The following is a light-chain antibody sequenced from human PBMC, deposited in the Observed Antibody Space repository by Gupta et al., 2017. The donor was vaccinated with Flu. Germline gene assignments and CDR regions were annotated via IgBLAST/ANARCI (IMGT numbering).Light chain of an antibody. V-gene: IGLV2-14*01. CDR1: SSDIARSES. J-gene: IGLJ1*01. Sequence: QSALTLPAPVPGSPGPPITISCTGTSSDIARSESVTWYQQYPGKAPKLIIYDDTTRPSGVSSRFSGSKSGNTASLAISGLEAEDEGDYYCSSYKSTHTFSVFGTGTTVTVL. CDR2: DDT. CDR3: SSYKSTHTFSV.